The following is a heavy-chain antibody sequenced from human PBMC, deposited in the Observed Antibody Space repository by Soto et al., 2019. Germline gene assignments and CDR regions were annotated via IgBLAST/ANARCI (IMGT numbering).Heavy chain of an antibody. CDR3: AKDSSGWYWASHFDY. CDR2: ISGSGGST. Sequence: VGSLRLSCAASGFTFSSYAMSWVRQAPGKGLEWVSAISGSGGSTYYADSVKGRFTISRDNSKNTLYLQMNSLRAEDTAVYYCAKDSSGWYWASHFDYWGQGTLVTVSS. J-gene: IGHJ4*02. D-gene: IGHD6-19*01. V-gene: IGHV3-23*01. CDR1: GFTFSSYA.